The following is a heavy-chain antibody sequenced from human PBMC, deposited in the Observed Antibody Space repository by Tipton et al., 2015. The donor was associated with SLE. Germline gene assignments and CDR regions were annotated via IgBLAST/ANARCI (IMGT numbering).Heavy chain of an antibody. V-gene: IGHV4-4*09. D-gene: IGHD1-26*01. Sequence: LSCTVSGGSISSHYWSWIRQPPGKGLEWIGYIYTSGSTNYNPSLKSRVTISVDTSKNQFSLKLSSVTAADTAVYYCARHTHSGSYSSDYWGQGTLVTVSS. CDR2: IYTSGST. CDR3: ARHTHSGSYSSDY. J-gene: IGHJ4*02. CDR1: GGSISSHY.